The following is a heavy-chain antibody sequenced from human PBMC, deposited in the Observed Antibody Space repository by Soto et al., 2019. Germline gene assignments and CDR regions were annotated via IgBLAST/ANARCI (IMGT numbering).Heavy chain of an antibody. J-gene: IGHJ5*02. V-gene: IGHV4-59*01. CDR1: GGAISSYY. CDR3: ARAQGVRSRRFLEGWFDP. Sequence: SETLSLTGTVSGGAISSYYWSWIRQPPGKGLEWIGYIHYSGSTNYNPSLKSRVTISVETSNNQYSLKLSSVTAADTAVYYCARAQGVRSRRFLEGWFDPWGQGTLVTVSS. D-gene: IGHD3-3*01. CDR2: IHYSGST.